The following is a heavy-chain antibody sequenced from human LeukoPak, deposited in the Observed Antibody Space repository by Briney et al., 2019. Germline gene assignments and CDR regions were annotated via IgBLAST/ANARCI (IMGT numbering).Heavy chain of an antibody. D-gene: IGHD3-22*01. CDR2: ISYDGSNK. CDR1: GFTFSSYA. Sequence: GGSLRLSCAASGFTFSSYAMHWVRQAPGKGLEWVAVISYDGSNKYYADSVKGRFTTSRDNSKNTLYLQMNSLRAEDTAVYYCARGGTYYYDSSGYPYWGQGTLVTVSS. V-gene: IGHV3-30-3*01. CDR3: ARGGTYYYDSSGYPY. J-gene: IGHJ4*02.